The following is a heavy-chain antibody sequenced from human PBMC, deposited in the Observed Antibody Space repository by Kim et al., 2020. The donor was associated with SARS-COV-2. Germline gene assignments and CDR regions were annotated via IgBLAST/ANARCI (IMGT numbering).Heavy chain of an antibody. CDR3: ARRRLNDAYDI. V-gene: IGHV4-39*01. J-gene: IGHJ3*02. CDR2: IYYNGIT. CDR1: GGSISNYGYD. Sequence: SETLSLTCTVSGGSISNYGYDWGWIRQPPGKGLQWIGSIYYNGITYNNPSVKSRDTISADTSKNQLSLKLNSVTATDTAVYYCARRRLNDAYDIWGRGTMVLVSS.